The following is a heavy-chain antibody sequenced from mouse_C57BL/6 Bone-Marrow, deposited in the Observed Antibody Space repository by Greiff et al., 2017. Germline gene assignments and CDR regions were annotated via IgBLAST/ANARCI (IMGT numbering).Heavy chain of an antibody. CDR3: ARGDITTVDFYV. D-gene: IGHD1-1*01. J-gene: IGHJ1*03. V-gene: IGHV1-42*01. Sequence: EVQLQQSGPELVKPGASVKISCKASGYSFTGYYMNWVKQSPEKSLGWIGEINPSTGGPTYNQNSKAKATLTVDKSSSTAYMQLKSLTSEDSAVYYCARGDITTVDFYVWGTGTTVTVTS. CDR2: INPSTGGP. CDR1: GYSFTGYY.